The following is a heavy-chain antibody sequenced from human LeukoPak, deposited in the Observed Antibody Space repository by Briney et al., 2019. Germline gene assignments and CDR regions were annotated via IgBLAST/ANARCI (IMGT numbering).Heavy chain of an antibody. CDR2: IYYTGNT. CDR3: AGQTGSGLFILP. CDR1: GVSISSSYSY. Sequence: PWETLSLTCTVSGVSISSSYSYWGWIRQPPGMGLEWIGSIYYTGNTYYNASLKSQVSISIDTSKNQFSLKLTSVTAADTAVYYCAGQTGSGLFILPGGQGTLVTVSS. V-gene: IGHV4-39*01. J-gene: IGHJ4*02. D-gene: IGHD3/OR15-3a*01.